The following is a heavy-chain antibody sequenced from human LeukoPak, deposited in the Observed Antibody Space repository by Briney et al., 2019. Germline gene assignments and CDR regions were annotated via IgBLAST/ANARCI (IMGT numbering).Heavy chain of an antibody. Sequence: SETLSLTCTVSGGSISSTSYYWNWIRQPPGKGLEWIGSIYYSGSTFYSPSLESRVAISIDTSKSQFSLELNSVTATDTAVYYCARETGGSSIDYWGQGTQVTVSS. J-gene: IGHJ4*02. D-gene: IGHD1-26*01. CDR1: GGSISSTSYY. CDR3: ARETGGSSIDY. V-gene: IGHV4-39*02. CDR2: IYYSGST.